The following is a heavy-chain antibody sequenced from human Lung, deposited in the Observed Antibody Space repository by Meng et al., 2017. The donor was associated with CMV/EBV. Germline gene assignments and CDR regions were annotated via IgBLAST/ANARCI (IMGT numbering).Heavy chain of an antibody. J-gene: IGHJ4*02. V-gene: IGHV4-4*02. Sequence: QVQPQESGPGLVKPSGTLPLPCAVPGGSIGSSNCWSWVRQPPGKGLEWIGEIYHSGSTNYNPSLKSRVTISVDKSKNQFSLKLSSVTAADTAVYYCASFPPPGKQWLVTDYWGQGTLVTVSS. CDR2: IYHSGST. CDR3: ASFPPPGKQWLVTDY. D-gene: IGHD6-19*01. CDR1: GGSIGSSNC.